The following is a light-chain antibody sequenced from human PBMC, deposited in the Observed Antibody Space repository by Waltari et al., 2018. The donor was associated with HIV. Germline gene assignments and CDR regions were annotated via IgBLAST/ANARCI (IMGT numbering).Light chain of an antibody. J-gene: IGLJ2*01. CDR3: SSHAGSKVV. Sequence: QSALTQPPSASGSPGQSVTLSCTGTSSDVGGYNYVSWHQQHPGKAPKLMIYDVIRRPCGVRDRVSGSKSGNTAALTVSGLRPEDEAGYYCSSHAGSKVVFGGGTRLTVL. CDR1: SSDVGGYNY. CDR2: DVI. V-gene: IGLV2-8*01.